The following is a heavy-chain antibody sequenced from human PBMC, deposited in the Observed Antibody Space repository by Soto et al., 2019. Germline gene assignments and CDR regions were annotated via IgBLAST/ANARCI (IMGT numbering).Heavy chain of an antibody. D-gene: IGHD3-10*01. V-gene: IGHV1-2*02. CDR2: IDRKNGGT. Sequence: QVQLVQSGTEVKKPGASVKVSCQASGYSISAYYIHWVRQAPGQGLEWMGWIDRKNGGTVSAQKFQGRLTMTRDTSISTVYMDLSGLTSDDTALYYCGRDDYGIFPYWGQGSLVTVSS. CDR3: GRDDYGIFPY. J-gene: IGHJ4*02. CDR1: GYSISAYY.